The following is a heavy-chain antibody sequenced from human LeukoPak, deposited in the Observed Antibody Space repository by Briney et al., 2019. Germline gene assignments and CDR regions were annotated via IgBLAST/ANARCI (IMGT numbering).Heavy chain of an antibody. CDR2: INHSGST. CDR1: GFTFSSYS. J-gene: IGHJ3*02. Sequence: GSLRLSCAASGFTFSSYSMNWVRQPPGKGLEWIGEINHSGSTNYNPSLKSRVTISVDTSKNQFSLKLSSVTAADTAVYYCARSPASLSSWYLPDAFDTWGQGTMVTVSS. CDR3: ARSPASLSSWYLPDAFDT. V-gene: IGHV4-34*01. D-gene: IGHD6-13*01.